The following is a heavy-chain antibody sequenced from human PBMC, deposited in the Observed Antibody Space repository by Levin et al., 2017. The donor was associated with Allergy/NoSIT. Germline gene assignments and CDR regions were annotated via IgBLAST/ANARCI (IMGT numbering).Heavy chain of an antibody. J-gene: IGHJ4*02. CDR3: ARGYCSSTSCYVVAEGDY. CDR1: GYTFTGYY. CDR2: INPNSGGT. Sequence: ASVKVSCKASGYTFTGYYMHWVRQAPGQGLEWMGRINPNSGGTNYAQKFQGRVTMTRDTSISTAYMELSRLRSDDTAVYYCARGYCSSTSCYVVAEGDYWGQGTLVTVSS. D-gene: IGHD2-2*01. V-gene: IGHV1-2*06.